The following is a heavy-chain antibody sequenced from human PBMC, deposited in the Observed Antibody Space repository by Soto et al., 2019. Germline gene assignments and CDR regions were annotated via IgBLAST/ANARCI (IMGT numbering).Heavy chain of an antibody. CDR1: GYTFTSYD. J-gene: IGHJ6*02. D-gene: IGHD5-12*01. Sequence: AASVKVSCKASGYTFTSYDINWVRQATGQGLEWMGWMNPNSGNTGYAQKFQGRVTMTRNTSISTAYMELSSLRSEDTAVYYCARDSGYAGSPYYYYGMDVWGQGTTVTV. CDR2: MNPNSGNT. V-gene: IGHV1-8*01. CDR3: ARDSGYAGSPYYYYGMDV.